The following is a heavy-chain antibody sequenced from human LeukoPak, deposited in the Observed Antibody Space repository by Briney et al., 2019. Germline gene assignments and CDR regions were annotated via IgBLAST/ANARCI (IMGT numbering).Heavy chain of an antibody. J-gene: IGHJ5*02. CDR1: GYTFTGYY. V-gene: IGHV1-2*02. CDR2: INPNSGGT. D-gene: IGHD2-2*01. Sequence: ASVKVSCKASGYTFTGYYMHWVRQAPGQGLEWMGWINPNSGGTNYAQKFQGRVTMTRDTSISTAYMELSRLRSDDTAVYYCARASGLFVVVPAAMGWFDPWGQGTLVTVSS. CDR3: ARASGLFVVVPAAMGWFDP.